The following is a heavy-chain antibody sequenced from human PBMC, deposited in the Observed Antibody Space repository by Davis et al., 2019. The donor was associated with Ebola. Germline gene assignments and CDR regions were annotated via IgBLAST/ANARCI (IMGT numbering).Heavy chain of an antibody. J-gene: IGHJ4*02. Sequence: ASVKVSCKASGYTFRTYGISWVRQAPGQGLEWMGWISTYTGDTKYAQILQGRVTMTTDISTSTTYMELRSLRLDDTAVYYCARESARDYGDYVDYWGQGTLVTVSS. V-gene: IGHV1-18*01. CDR3: ARESARDYGDYVDY. CDR2: ISTYTGDT. CDR1: GYTFRTYG. D-gene: IGHD4-17*01.